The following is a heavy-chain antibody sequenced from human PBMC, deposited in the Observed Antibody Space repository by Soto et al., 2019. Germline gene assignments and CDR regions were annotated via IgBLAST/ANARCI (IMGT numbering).Heavy chain of an antibody. CDR3: ARAGSHLITGTTNDY. Sequence: QVQLVESGGGVVQPGRSLRLSCAASGFTFSSYAMHWVRQAPGKGLEWVAVISYDGSNKYYADSVKGRFTISRDNSKNTLYLQMNSLRAEDTAVYYCARAGSHLITGTTNDYWGQGTLVTVSS. CDR2: ISYDGSNK. V-gene: IGHV3-30-3*01. CDR1: GFTFSSYA. J-gene: IGHJ4*02. D-gene: IGHD1-7*01.